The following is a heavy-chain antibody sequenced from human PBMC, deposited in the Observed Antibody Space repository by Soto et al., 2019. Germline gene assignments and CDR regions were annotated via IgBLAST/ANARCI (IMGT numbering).Heavy chain of an antibody. V-gene: IGHV3-72*01. CDR3: VREGFFTLDY. Sequence: EVQLVESGGVLVQPGGSLRLSCAASGFSISDHYMDWVRQAPGKGLEWVGLTRNKGKRNTTEHAAAVKGRFVISRDDSKKSLYLEMNSLKTEDTAVYYCVREGFFTLDYWGQGTLVTVSS. J-gene: IGHJ4*02. CDR1: GFSISDHY. CDR2: TRNKGKRNTT.